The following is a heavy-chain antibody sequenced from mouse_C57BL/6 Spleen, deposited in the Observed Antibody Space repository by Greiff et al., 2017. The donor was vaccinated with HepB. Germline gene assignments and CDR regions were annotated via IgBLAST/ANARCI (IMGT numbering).Heavy chain of an antibody. CDR1: GFTFSDYY. V-gene: IGHV5-16*01. CDR3: ARDGGGLTFDY. CDR2: INYDGSST. J-gene: IGHJ2*01. Sequence: EVQLQESEGGLVQPGSSMKLSCTASGFTFSDYYMAWVRQVPEKGLEWVANINYDGSSTYYLDSLKSRFIISRDNAKNILYLQMSSLKSEDTATYYCARDGGGLTFDYWGQGTTLTVSS. D-gene: IGHD2-13*01.